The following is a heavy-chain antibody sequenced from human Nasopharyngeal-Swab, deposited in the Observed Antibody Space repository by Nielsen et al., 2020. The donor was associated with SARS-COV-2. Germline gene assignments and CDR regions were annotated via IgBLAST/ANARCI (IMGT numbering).Heavy chain of an antibody. V-gene: IGHV4-34*01. D-gene: IGHD2-2*01. CDR2: INHSGST. Sequence: EPLSLPCAVYGWSFSGYYWSWIRQPPGKGLEWIGEINHSGSTNYNPSLKSRVTISVDTSKNQFSLKLSSVTAADTAVYYCARGSYCSSTSCYWDYWGQGTLVTVSS. CDR3: ARGSYCSSTSCYWDY. J-gene: IGHJ4*02. CDR1: GWSFSGYY.